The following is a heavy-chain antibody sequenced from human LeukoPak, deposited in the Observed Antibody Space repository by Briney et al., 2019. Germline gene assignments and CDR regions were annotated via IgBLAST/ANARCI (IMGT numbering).Heavy chain of an antibody. CDR3: SRSRMIWFGESEYYYYYMDV. D-gene: IGHD3-10*01. CDR2: MNPNSGNT. J-gene: IGHJ6*03. Sequence: ASVKVSCKASGYTFTSYDINWVRQATGQGLEWMGWMNPNSGNTGYAQKFQGRVTMTRNTSISTAYMEQSNLSSEDTAVYYCSRSRMIWFGESEYYYYYMDVWGKGTTVTVSS. V-gene: IGHV1-8*01. CDR1: GYTFTSYD.